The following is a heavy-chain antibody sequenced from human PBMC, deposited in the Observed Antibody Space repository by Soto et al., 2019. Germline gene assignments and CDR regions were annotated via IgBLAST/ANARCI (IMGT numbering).Heavy chain of an antibody. J-gene: IGHJ4*02. CDR1: GFTYTNYA. CDR3: AKERAARGIDY. V-gene: IGHV3-23*01. Sequence: EVRLLESGGGLVQPGGSLRLYCAASGFTYTNYAMTWVRQTPGKGLEWVSTISTSGGNRYYADSVKGRFTISRDNSENTVYLQMNSLRVDDTALYYCAKERAARGIDYSGPGTLVTVSS. CDR2: ISTSGGNR. D-gene: IGHD6-6*01.